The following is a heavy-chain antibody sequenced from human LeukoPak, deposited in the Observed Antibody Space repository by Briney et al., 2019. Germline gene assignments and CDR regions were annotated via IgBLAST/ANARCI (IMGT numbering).Heavy chain of an antibody. D-gene: IGHD6-13*01. CDR1: GHTFTSYD. V-gene: IGHV1-8*01. CDR3: ARGRDSSFVY. Sequence: ASVKVPCKVSGHTFTSYDSNWVRQALGKGLQWMGWMNPKSGNTAYEQKFQGKATITRNPPISTANMELSTQRSNDTPGTSCARGRDSSFVYCGEGTFVTVS. J-gene: IGHJ4*02. CDR2: MNPKSGNT.